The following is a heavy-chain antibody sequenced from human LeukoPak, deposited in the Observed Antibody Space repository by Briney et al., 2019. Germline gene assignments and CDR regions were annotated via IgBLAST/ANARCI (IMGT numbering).Heavy chain of an antibody. CDR1: GGSISSYY. Sequence: SETLSLTCTVSGGSISSYYWSWIRQPPGKGLEWIGYIYYSWSTNYNPSLKSRVTISVDTSKNQFSLKLSSVTAADTAVYYCARSAYSSGNQYWYFDLWGRGTLVTVSS. J-gene: IGHJ2*01. V-gene: IGHV4-59*01. CDR3: ARSAYSSGNQYWYFDL. CDR2: IYYSWST. D-gene: IGHD6-19*01.